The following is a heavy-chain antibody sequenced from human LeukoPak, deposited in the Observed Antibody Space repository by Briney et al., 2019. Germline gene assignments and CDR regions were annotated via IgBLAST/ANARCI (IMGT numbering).Heavy chain of an antibody. CDR2: IYTSGST. J-gene: IGHJ3*02. CDR1: GGSISSYY. V-gene: IGHV4-4*07. D-gene: IGHD3-3*01. Sequence: ASETLSLTCTVSGGSISSYYWSWIRQPAGKGLGWIGRIYTSGSTNYNPSLKSRVTMSVDTSKNQFSLKLGSVTAADTAVYYCARDTSGYSPDAFDIWGQGTMVSVSS. CDR3: ARDTSGYSPDAFDI.